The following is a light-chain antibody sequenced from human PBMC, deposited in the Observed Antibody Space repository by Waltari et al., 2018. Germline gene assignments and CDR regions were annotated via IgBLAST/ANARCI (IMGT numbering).Light chain of an antibody. CDR1: QSLVHSDGNTY. Sequence: DVVMTQSPLSLPVTLGQPASISCRSSQSLVHSDGNTYLNWFQQRPGQSPRRLIYKVSNRDSGVPDRFSGSGSGTDFTLKISRVEAEDGGVYYCMQGTHWPWTLGQGTKVEIK. CDR3: MQGTHWPWT. V-gene: IGKV2-30*02. CDR2: KVS. J-gene: IGKJ1*01.